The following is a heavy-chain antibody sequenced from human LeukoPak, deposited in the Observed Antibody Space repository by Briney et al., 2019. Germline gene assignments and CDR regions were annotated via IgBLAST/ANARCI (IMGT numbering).Heavy chain of an antibody. D-gene: IGHD6-13*01. Sequence: ASVKVSCKASGYTFTGNHIHWLRQAPGQGLEWMGRINPNTGETNFAQKFQGRVTMTRDTSITTAFMELSSLRPDDTAVYFCARDQGSLTRSWYTGYWGQGTQVTVSS. CDR3: ARDQGSLTRSWYTGY. V-gene: IGHV1-2*06. CDR2: INPNTGET. J-gene: IGHJ4*02. CDR1: GYTFTGNH.